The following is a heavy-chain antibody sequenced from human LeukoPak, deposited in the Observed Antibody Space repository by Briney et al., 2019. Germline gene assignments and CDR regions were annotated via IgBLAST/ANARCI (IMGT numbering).Heavy chain of an antibody. D-gene: IGHD3-3*01. J-gene: IGHJ5*02. CDR3: ARERDMEWLFEGENWFDP. V-gene: IGHV3-30*01. CDR1: GFTFSSYA. CDR2: ISYDGSNK. Sequence: GRSLRLSCAASGFTFSSYAMHWVRQAPGKGLERVAVISYDGSNKYYADSVKGRFTISRDNSKNTLYLQMNSLRAEDTAVYYCARERDMEWLFEGENWFDPWGQGTLVTVSS.